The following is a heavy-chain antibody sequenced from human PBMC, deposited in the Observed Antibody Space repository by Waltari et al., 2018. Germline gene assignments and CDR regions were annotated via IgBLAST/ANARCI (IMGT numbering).Heavy chain of an antibody. D-gene: IGHD6-13*01. Sequence: QLQLQESGPGLAKPSETLSLTCAVSGGSISRSNSYWGWIRQPPWKGVEWIGSIHYSGRTYANPSLKSRVTISVDTSKNQFSLKLSSVTAADTAVYYCARYSSSPYYYGMDVWGQGTTVTVSS. CDR3: ARYSSSPYYYGMDV. CDR2: IHYSGRT. CDR1: GGSISRSNSY. V-gene: IGHV4-39*07. J-gene: IGHJ6*02.